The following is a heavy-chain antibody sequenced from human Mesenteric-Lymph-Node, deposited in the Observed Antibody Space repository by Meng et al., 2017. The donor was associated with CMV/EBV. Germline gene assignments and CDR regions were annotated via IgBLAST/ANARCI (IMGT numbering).Heavy chain of an antibody. CDR2: ISAYNGNT. CDR1: GYTFTSYG. D-gene: IGHD5-12*01. CDR3: ARDPSGYANNWFDP. V-gene: IGHV1-18*04. Sequence: SGYTFTSYGISWVRQAPGQGLEWMGWISAYNGNTNYAQKLQGRVTMTTDTSTSTAYMELRSLRSDDTAVYYCARDPSGYANNWFDPWGQGTLVTVSS. J-gene: IGHJ5*02.